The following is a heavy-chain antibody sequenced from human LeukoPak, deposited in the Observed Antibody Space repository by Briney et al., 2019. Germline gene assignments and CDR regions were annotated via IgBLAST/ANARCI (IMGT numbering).Heavy chain of an antibody. CDR1: GGSISSHY. V-gene: IGHV4-59*11. J-gene: IGHJ4*02. D-gene: IGHD3-9*01. CDR2: IYYSGST. CDR3: ASLRYFDWLFHGFAY. Sequence: SETLSLTCTVSGGSISSHYWSWIRQPPGKGLEWIGYIYYSGSTNYNPSLKSRVTISVDTSKNQFSLKLSSVTAADTAVYYCASLRYFDWLFHGFAYWGQGTLVTVSS.